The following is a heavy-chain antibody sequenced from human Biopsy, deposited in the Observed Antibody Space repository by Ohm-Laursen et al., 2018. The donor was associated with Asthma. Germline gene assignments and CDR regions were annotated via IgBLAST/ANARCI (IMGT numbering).Heavy chain of an antibody. CDR1: GGSVSSGSYY. CDR3: ARVPTTLRYFDL. J-gene: IGHJ2*01. D-gene: IGHD2-15*01. CDR2: ISYSGST. V-gene: IGHV4-61*01. Sequence: PSQTLSLTCAVSGGSVSSGSYYWSWIRQPPGKGLAWVSYISYSGSTDYNPSLKSRLTISMDTSKNQFSLKLSSVTAADTAAYYCARVPTTLRYFDLWGRGTLVTVSS.